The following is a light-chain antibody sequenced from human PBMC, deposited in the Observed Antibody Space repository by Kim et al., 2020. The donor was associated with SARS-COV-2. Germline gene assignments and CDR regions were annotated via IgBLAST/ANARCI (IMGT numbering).Light chain of an antibody. CDR1: QSVSSK. Sequence: SPGERATLSCSASQSVSSKLDWYQQKPGQAPRLLIYGAYTRATGIPARFSGSGSGTEFTLTISSLQSEDFAVYYCQQYNNWPPVYTFGQGTKLEI. CDR2: GAY. V-gene: IGKV3-15*01. J-gene: IGKJ2*01. CDR3: QQYNNWPPVYT.